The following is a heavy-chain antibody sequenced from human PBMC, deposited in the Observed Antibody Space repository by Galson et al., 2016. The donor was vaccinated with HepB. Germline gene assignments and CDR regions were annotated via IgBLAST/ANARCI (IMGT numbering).Heavy chain of an antibody. CDR2: ITSSSDTM. Sequence: SLRLSCAASGFAFRTYSMNWVRQTPGKGLGWIAWITSSSDTMYYADSVKGRFTISRDNAKNSLYLEMNSLRDEDTAVYYCARDDYFRLGYWGQGTLVTVSS. J-gene: IGHJ4*02. D-gene: IGHD3-16*01. CDR1: GFAFRTYS. CDR3: ARDDYFRLGY. V-gene: IGHV3-48*02.